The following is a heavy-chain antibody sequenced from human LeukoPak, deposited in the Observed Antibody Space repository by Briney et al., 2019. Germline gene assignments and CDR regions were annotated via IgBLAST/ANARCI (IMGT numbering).Heavy chain of an antibody. J-gene: IGHJ6*03. V-gene: IGHV4-39*07. CDR1: GGSISSSSYY. CDR2: IYYSGST. D-gene: IGHD3-22*01. CDR3: AKKGPYDSSGEQGYYYYYYMDV. Sequence: PSETPSLTCTVSGGSISSSSYYWGWIRQPPGKGLEWIGSIYYSGSTYYNPSLKSRVTISVDTSKNQFSLKLSSVTAADTAVYYCAKKGPYDSSGEQGYYYYYYMDVWGKGTTVTVSS.